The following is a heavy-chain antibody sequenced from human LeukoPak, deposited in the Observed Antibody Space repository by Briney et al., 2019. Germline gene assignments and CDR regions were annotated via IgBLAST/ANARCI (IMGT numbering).Heavy chain of an antibody. J-gene: IGHJ6*03. CDR3: ARGYAWIAARPLYYYMDV. CDR1: GGSFSGYY. CDR2: INHSGST. V-gene: IGHV4-34*01. Sequence: SETLSLTCAVYGGSFSGYYWSWIHQPPGKGLEWIGEINHSGSTNYNPSLKSRVTISVDTSKNQFSLKLSSVTAADTAVYYCARGYAWIAARPLYYYMDVWGKGTTVTVSS. D-gene: IGHD6-6*01.